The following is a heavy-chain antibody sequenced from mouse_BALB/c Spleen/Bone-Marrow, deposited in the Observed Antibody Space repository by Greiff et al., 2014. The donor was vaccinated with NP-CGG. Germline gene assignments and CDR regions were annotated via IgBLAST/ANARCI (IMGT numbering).Heavy chain of an antibody. Sequence: QVQLQQSGAELVRPGSSVKISCKASGYAFSGYWMNWVKQRPGQGLEWIGQIYPGDSDTDYNGKLKGKATLTADKSSNTAYMQLTRLTPEDSSFFFWARGGLSVAYRGPGTTLKAS. V-gene: IGHV1-80*01. D-gene: IGHD3-1*01. J-gene: IGHJ2*01. CDR2: IYPGDSDT. CDR3: ARGGLSVAY. CDR1: GYAFSGYW.